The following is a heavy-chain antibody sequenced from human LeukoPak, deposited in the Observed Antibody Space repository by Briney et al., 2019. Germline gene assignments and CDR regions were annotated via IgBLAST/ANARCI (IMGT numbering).Heavy chain of an antibody. J-gene: IGHJ2*01. CDR1: GGSISSGSYY. D-gene: IGHD3-22*01. Sequence: NTSETLSLTCTVSGGSISSGSYYWSWIRQPAGKGLEWIGRIYTGGSTNYNPSLKSRVTISVDTSKNQFSLKLSSVTAADTAVYYCAREAYDSSGYSDWYFDLWGRGTLVTVSS. CDR3: AREAYDSSGYSDWYFDL. CDR2: IYTGGST. V-gene: IGHV4-61*02.